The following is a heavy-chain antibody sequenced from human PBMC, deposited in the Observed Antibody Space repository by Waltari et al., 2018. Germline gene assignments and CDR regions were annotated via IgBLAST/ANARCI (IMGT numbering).Heavy chain of an antibody. Sequence: QVQLQQWGAGQLQPSETLSLTCAVFGGSFSGYYWGWIRQPPGKGLEWIGEIHHNGNRNYTPSLRSRITMLLDTSRSQFSLKVNSVTAADTAVYYCVRLEDCSGPGGNCYSGDSFALDVWGQGTTVTVSS. J-gene: IGHJ6*02. V-gene: IGHV4-34*02. CDR2: IHHNGNR. CDR1: GGSFSGYY. CDR3: VRLEDCSGPGGNCYSGDSFALDV. D-gene: IGHD2-21*02.